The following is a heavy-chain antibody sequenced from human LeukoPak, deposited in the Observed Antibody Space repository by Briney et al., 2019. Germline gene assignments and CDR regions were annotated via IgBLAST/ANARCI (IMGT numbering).Heavy chain of an antibody. CDR3: ARLGVAATPVDY. CDR2: INHSGST. J-gene: IGHJ4*02. CDR1: GGSFSGYH. V-gene: IGHV4-34*01. D-gene: IGHD2-15*01. Sequence: ASETLSLTRAVYGGSFSGYHWSWIRQPPGKGLEWIGEINHSGSTNYNPPLKRRVTISVDTSKNQFSLKLSSVTAADTAVYYCARLGVAATPVDYWGQGTLVTVSS.